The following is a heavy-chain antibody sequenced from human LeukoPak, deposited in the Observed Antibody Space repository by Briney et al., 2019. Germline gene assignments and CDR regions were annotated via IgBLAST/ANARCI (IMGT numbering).Heavy chain of an antibody. CDR3: ARGKDLTYYYGSGSLSVWFDP. Sequence: PSETLSLTCAAYGGSFSGYYWSWIRQPPGKGLEWIGEINHSGSTNYNPSLKSRVTISVDTSKNQFSLKLSSATAADTAVYYCARGKDLTYYYGSGSLSVWFDPWGQGTLVTVSS. J-gene: IGHJ5*02. V-gene: IGHV4-34*01. CDR1: GGSFSGYY. CDR2: INHSGST. D-gene: IGHD3-10*01.